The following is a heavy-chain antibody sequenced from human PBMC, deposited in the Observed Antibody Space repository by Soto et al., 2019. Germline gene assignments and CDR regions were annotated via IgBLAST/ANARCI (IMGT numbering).Heavy chain of an antibody. V-gene: IGHV4-31*03. CDR3: ARVSKPHYYYYYMDV. Sequence: SETLSLTCTVSGGSISSGGYYWSWIRQHPGKGLEWIGYIYYSGSTYYNPSLKSRVTISVETSKNQFSLKLSSVTAADTAVYYCARVSKPHYYYYYMDVWGKGTTVTVSS. CDR2: IYYSGST. J-gene: IGHJ6*03. CDR1: GGSISSGGYY.